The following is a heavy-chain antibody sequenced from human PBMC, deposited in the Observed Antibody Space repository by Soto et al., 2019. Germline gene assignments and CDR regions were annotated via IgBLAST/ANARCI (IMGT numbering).Heavy chain of an antibody. D-gene: IGHD2-8*02. CDR3: AKNLLPSNNTWYWAYFQH. Sequence: GGSLRLSCEASGFTFDTYGMNWVRQAPGKGLEWISFISPSSSSIYYTDSVKGRFTISRDNANNFLYLHMNSLRDEDTAVYYCAKNLLPSNNTWYWAYFQHWGQGTLVTVSS. CDR1: GFTFDTYG. J-gene: IGHJ1*01. CDR2: ISPSSSSI. V-gene: IGHV3-48*02.